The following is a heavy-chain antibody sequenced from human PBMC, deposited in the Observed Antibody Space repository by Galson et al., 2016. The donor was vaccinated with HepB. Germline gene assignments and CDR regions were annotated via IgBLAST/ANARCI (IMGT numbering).Heavy chain of an antibody. CDR1: GFSLSTSGVG. J-gene: IGHJ4*02. CDR2: IYWDDDK. D-gene: IGHD3-22*01. Sequence: PALVKPTQTLTLTCTFSGFSLSTSGVGVGWIRQPPGKALEWLALIYWDDDKRYSPSLKSRHTITKDTSKNQVVLTMTNMDPVDTATYYCAPYYYDRSGYYFRTQGYFDYWGQGTLVTVSS. V-gene: IGHV2-5*02. CDR3: APYYYDRSGYYFRTQGYFDY.